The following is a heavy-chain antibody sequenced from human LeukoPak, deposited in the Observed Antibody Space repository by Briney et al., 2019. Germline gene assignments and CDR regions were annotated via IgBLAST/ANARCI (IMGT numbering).Heavy chain of an antibody. Sequence: GGSLRPSCAASGFTFSSYGMHWVRQAPGKGLEWVAVISYDGSNKYYADSVKGRFTISRDNSKNTLYLQMNSLRAEDTAVYYCAKDRRYFDSVFYYYYYYGMDVWGQGTTVTVSS. CDR1: GFTFSSYG. D-gene: IGHD3-9*01. J-gene: IGHJ6*02. V-gene: IGHV3-30*18. CDR3: AKDRRYFDSVFYYYYYYGMDV. CDR2: ISYDGSNK.